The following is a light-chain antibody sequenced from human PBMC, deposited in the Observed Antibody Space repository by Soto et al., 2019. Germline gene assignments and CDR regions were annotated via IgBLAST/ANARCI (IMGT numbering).Light chain of an antibody. CDR3: CSYAGSRTLV. Sequence: QSALTQPASVSGSPGQSITISCTGTSSDVGSYNLVSWYQKYPGKAPKLMIYEGTKRPSGVSNRFSGSKSGNTASLTISGLQAEDEADYYCCSYAGSRTLVFGGGTKLTVL. CDR1: SSDVGSYNL. J-gene: IGLJ2*01. CDR2: EGT. V-gene: IGLV2-23*01.